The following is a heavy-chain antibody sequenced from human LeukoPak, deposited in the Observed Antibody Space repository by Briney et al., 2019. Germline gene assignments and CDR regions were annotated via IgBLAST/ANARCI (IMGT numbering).Heavy chain of an antibody. V-gene: IGHV4-59*12. D-gene: IGHD3-3*01. J-gene: IGHJ4*02. CDR2: IYYSGST. Sequence: SETLSLTCSVSGDSINAYYWSWIRQPPGKGLEWIGYIYYSGSTDYNPSLKSRVIISVDTSKNQFSLKLSSVTAADTAVYYCARTQKDDFWSGYERYYFDYWGQGTLVTVSS. CDR3: ARTQKDDFWSGYERYYFDY. CDR1: GDSINAYY.